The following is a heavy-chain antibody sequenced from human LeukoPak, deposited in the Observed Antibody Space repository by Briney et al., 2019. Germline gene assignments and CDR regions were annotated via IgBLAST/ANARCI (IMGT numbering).Heavy chain of an antibody. CDR2: IWYDGSNK. CDR3: AKDLGQVGFLDY. CDR1: GFTFSSYG. Sequence: GRSLRLSCAASGFTFSSYGIRWVRQSPGKGLGWGAVIWYDGSNKYYAASVKGRFTISRDNSKNTLYLRMKRMRAEDTAVYYCAKDLGQVGFLDYWGQGTLVTVSS. V-gene: IGHV3-33*06. D-gene: IGHD1-26*01. J-gene: IGHJ4*02.